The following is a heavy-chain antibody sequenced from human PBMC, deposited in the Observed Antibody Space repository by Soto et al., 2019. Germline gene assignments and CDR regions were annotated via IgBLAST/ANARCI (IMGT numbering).Heavy chain of an antibody. V-gene: IGHV4-34*01. CDR2: INHSGST. D-gene: IGHD4-17*01. CDR3: ARGSLTTVTPPFDP. Sequence: SETLSLTCAVYGGSFSGYYWSWIRQPPGKGLEWIGEINHSGSTNYNPSLKSRVTISVDTSKNQFSLKLSSVTAADTAVYYCARGSLTTVTPPFDPWGQGTLVTVSS. J-gene: IGHJ5*02. CDR1: GGSFSGYY.